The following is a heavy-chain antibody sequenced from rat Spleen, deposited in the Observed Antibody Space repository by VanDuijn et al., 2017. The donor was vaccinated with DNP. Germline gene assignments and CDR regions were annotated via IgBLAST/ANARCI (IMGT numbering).Heavy chain of an antibody. CDR3: VRVWSLFDY. CDR2: ISDDGGST. D-gene: IGHD1-3*01. CDR1: GFTFSDYY. V-gene: IGHV5-7*01. Sequence: EVQLVESGGGLVQPGGSLKLSCAASGFTFSDYYMAWVRQAPTKGLEWVATISDDGGSTYYRDSVKGRFTISRDNAKGTLYLQMDSLRSEDTATYYCVRVWSLFDYWGQGVMVTVSS. J-gene: IGHJ2*01.